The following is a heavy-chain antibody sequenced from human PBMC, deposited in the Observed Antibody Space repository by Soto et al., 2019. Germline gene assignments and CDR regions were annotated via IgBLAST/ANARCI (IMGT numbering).Heavy chain of an antibody. J-gene: IGHJ3*02. CDR2: ISVSGGTT. CDR1: GFTFNSYA. V-gene: IGHV3-23*01. D-gene: IGHD5-18*01. CDR3: TKERGFRYPLAFDI. Sequence: GGSLRLSCAASGFTFNSYAMNWVRQAPGKGLEWVAAISVSGGTTYYADSVKGRFTISRDNSKNTLYLQMNSLRAEDTALYFCTKERGFRYPLAFDIWGQGTLVTVSS.